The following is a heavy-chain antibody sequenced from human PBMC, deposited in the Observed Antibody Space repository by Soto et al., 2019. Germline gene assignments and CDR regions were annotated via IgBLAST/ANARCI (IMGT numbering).Heavy chain of an antibody. D-gene: IGHD2-8*01. CDR2: VYNSGNT. V-gene: IGHV4-4*07. CDR3: ARTHWVYGTEY. CDR1: GGSMTGYF. Sequence: QVKLQESGPGLVKPSETLSLTCTVSGGSMTGYFWTWIRQPAGKGLEWIGHVYNSGNTDYNPSLESRITLAVDTSKKKLSLKVKSVTSADTAMYYCARTHWVYGTEYWGQGTLVNVSS. J-gene: IGHJ4*02.